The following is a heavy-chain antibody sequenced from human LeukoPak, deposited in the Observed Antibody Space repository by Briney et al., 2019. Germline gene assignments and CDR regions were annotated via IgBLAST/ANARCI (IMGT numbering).Heavy chain of an antibody. CDR2: INSDGSST. CDR1: GFTFSSYW. Sequence: QPGGSLRLSCAASGFTFSSYWMHWVRQAPGKGLVWVSRINSDGSSTSYADSVKGRFTISRDNAKNSLYLQMNSLRVEDTAVYYCARDGDYGDNNWLDPWGQGTLVTVSS. D-gene: IGHD4-17*01. V-gene: IGHV3-74*01. CDR3: ARDGDYGDNNWLDP. J-gene: IGHJ5*02.